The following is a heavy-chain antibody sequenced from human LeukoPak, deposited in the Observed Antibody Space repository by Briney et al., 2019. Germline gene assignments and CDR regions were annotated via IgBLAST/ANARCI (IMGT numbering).Heavy chain of an antibody. V-gene: IGHV4-59*01. J-gene: IGHJ4*02. CDR1: GGSISRYY. D-gene: IGHD3-3*01. Sequence: PSETLSLTCSVSGGSISRYYWSWIRKPPGKGLEWIGYIYYSGSTNYNPSLKSRVTISVDTSKNQFSLKLSSVTAADTAVYYCASLGDFWSTYWGQGTLVTVSS. CDR2: IYYSGST. CDR3: ASLGDFWSTY.